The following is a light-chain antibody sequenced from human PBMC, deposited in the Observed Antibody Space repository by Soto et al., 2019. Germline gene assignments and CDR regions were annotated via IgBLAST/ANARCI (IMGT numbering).Light chain of an antibody. CDR1: NSDIGYYNF. CDR3: SSFTTSSALV. J-gene: IGLJ2*01. Sequence: QPASVSGSPGQSITISCTGTNSDIGYYNFVSWYQHHPGKAPKLMIYDVSNRPSGVSNRFSGSKSGNTASLTISGLQAEDEADYYCSSFTTSSALVFGGGTKVTVL. CDR2: DVS. V-gene: IGLV2-14*03.